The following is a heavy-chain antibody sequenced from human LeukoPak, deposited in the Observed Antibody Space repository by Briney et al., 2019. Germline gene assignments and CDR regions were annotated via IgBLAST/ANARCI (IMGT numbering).Heavy chain of an antibody. V-gene: IGHV3-23*01. J-gene: IGHJ4*02. D-gene: IGHD2-8*02. CDR3: AKRGTKVLAPYYFGY. CDR2: ISGSGDST. Sequence: GGSLRLSCAASGFTFSSYAMSWVRQAPGKGLEWVSSISGSGDSTYYADSVKGRFTISRDNSKNTLYLQMNSLRAEDTAVYYCAKRGTKVLAPYYFGYWGQGTLVTVSS. CDR1: GFTFSSYA.